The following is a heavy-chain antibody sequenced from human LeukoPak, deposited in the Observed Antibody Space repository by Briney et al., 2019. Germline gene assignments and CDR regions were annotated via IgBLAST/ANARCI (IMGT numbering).Heavy chain of an antibody. CDR2: IIPIFGTA. CDR3: ARETIAAAGKFDY. V-gene: IGHV1-69*01. CDR1: GGTFSSYA. D-gene: IGHD6-13*01. J-gene: IGHJ4*02. Sequence: SVKVSRKASGGTFSSYAISWVRQAPGQGLEWMGGIIPIFGTANFAQKFQGRVTITADESTSTAYMELSSLRSEDTAVYYCARETIAAAGKFDYWGQGTLVTVSS.